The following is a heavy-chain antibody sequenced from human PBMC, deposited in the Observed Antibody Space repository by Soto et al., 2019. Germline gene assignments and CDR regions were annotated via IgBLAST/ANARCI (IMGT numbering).Heavy chain of an antibody. CDR1: GFTFSSYA. CDR2: ISGSGGST. J-gene: IGHJ4*02. Sequence: PGGSLRLSCAASGFTFSSYAMIWVRQAPGKGLEWVSAISGSGGSTYYADSVKGRFTISRDNSKNTLYLQMNSLRAEDTAVYYCAKEGITMIVVVIIGHYFDYWGQGTLVTVSS. CDR3: AKEGITMIVVVIIGHYFDY. V-gene: IGHV3-23*01. D-gene: IGHD3-22*01.